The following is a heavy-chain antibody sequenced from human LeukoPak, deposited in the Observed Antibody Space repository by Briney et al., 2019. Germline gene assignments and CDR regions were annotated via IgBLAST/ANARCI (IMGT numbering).Heavy chain of an antibody. J-gene: IGHJ4*02. V-gene: IGHV4-39*01. CDR2: IFYSGIT. CDR3: ARIIVVTSTDYFDS. D-gene: IGHD3-22*01. Sequence: SETLSLTCTVSGGSISGTLYSWGWIRQPPGKGLEWIGSIFYSGITYYNPSLQSRVTISVDASKSQFSLHLSSATAADTALYYCARIIVVTSTDYFDSWGQGTLVTVSS. CDR1: GGSISGTLYS.